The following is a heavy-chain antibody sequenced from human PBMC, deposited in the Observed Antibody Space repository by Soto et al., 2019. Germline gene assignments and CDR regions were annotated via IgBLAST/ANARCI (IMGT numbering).Heavy chain of an antibody. CDR1: GYSFTNYG. CDR3: ARDRGVAPPVAGNTHYYYYMDV. V-gene: IGHV1-18*01. J-gene: IGHJ6*03. D-gene: IGHD6-19*01. Sequence: QDQLVQSGVEVKKPGASVKVSCKASGYSFTNYGITWVRQAPGQGFEWMGWISAYNGNTKYAQKLQGRVTMTTDASTSTAYLELRSLTSDDTAVYYCARDRGVAPPVAGNTHYYYYMDVWGKGTTVIVSS. CDR2: ISAYNGNT.